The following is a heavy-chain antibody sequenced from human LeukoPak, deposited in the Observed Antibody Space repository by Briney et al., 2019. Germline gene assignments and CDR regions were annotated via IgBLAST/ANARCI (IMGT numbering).Heavy chain of an antibody. J-gene: IGHJ4*02. CDR3: ARLITGGGKGDY. CDR2: INHSGST. CDR1: GGSFSGYH. D-gene: IGHD4-23*01. V-gene: IGHV4-34*01. Sequence: SETLSLTCAVYGGSFSGYHWSWIRQPPGKGLEWIGEINHSGSTNYNPSLKSRVTISVDTSKNQFSLKLSSVTAADTAVYYCARLITGGGKGDYWGQGTLVTVSS.